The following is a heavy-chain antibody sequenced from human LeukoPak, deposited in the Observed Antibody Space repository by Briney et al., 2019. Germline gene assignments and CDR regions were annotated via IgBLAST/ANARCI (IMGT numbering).Heavy chain of an antibody. J-gene: IGHJ4*02. V-gene: IGHV3-30*03. CDR2: ISHDGNKK. Sequence: GGSLRLSCAASGFSLTSNGMHWVRQAPGKGLEWVAFISHDGNKKYYADSVKGRFTVSRDSSKSTLFLQMDSLRRDDTAVYYCARGGISFAYWGQGTLVTVSS. CDR1: GFSLTSNG. D-gene: IGHD1-26*01. CDR3: ARGGISFAY.